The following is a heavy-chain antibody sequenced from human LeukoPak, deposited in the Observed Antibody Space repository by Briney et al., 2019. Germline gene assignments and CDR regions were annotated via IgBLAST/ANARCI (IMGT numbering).Heavy chain of an antibody. CDR3: ATDSGPTRNHFYYYMDV. V-gene: IGHV3-23*01. CDR1: GFTFSSYA. D-gene: IGHD5-24*01. J-gene: IGHJ6*03. Sequence: GGSLGLSCAASGFTFSSYAMSWVRQAPGKGLEWVSAISGSGGSTYYADSVKGRFAISRDNSKNTLYLQMNSLRAEDTAVYYCATDSGPTRNHFYYYMDVWGKGTTVTVSS. CDR2: ISGSGGST.